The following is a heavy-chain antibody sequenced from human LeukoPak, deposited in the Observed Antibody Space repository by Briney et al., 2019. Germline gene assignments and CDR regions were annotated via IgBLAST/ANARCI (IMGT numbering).Heavy chain of an antibody. Sequence: SETLSLTCTVSGGSISSHYWSWIRRPPGKGLEWIGYIYYSGSTNYNPSLKSRVTISVDTSKNQFSLKLSSVTAADTAVYYCARTPYDFWSGYYYYYYVDVWGKGTTVTVSS. CDR1: GGSISSHY. V-gene: IGHV4-59*11. J-gene: IGHJ6*03. CDR3: ARTPYDFWSGYYYYYYVDV. CDR2: IYYSGST. D-gene: IGHD3-3*01.